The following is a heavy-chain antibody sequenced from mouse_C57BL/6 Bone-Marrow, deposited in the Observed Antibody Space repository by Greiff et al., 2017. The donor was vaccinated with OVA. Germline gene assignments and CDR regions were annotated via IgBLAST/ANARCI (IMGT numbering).Heavy chain of an antibody. CDR2: IDPETGGP. V-gene: IGHV1-15*01. CDR1: GYTFTDYE. J-gene: IGHJ4*01. Sequence: QVQLQQSGAELVRPGASVTLSCKASGYTFTDYEMHWVKQTPVHGLEWIGAIDPETGGPAYNQKFKGKAILTADKSSSTAYMELRSLTSEDSAVYYCTRNDYDRYYAMDYWGQGTSVNVSS. CDR3: TRNDYDRYYAMDY. D-gene: IGHD2-4*01.